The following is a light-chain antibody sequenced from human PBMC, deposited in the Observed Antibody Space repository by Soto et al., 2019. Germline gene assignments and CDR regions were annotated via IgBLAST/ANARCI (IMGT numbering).Light chain of an antibody. J-gene: IGLJ2*01. V-gene: IGLV1-40*01. Sequence: QSVLTQPPSVSGAPGQRVIISCTGSSSSIGAGYDVHWYQQLPGTAPKVLIYGNSNRPSGVPDRFSGSKSGTSASLAITGLQAEDEADYYCQSSDSSLSAVVFGGGTKLTVL. CDR2: GNS. CDR3: QSSDSSLSAVV. CDR1: SSSIGAGYD.